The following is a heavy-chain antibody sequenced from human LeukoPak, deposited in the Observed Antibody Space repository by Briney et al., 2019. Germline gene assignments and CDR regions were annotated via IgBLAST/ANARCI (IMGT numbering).Heavy chain of an antibody. V-gene: IGHV1-8*01. CDR1: GYTFTSYD. J-gene: IGHJ6*02. CDR3: ARGRGKRKIFGVVIIRYYYYGMDV. Sequence: GASVKVSCKASGYTFTSYDINWVRQATGQGLEWMGWMNPNSGNTGYAQKFQGRVTMTRNTSISTAYMELSSLRSEDTAVYYCARGRGKRKIFGVVIIRYYYYGMDVWGQGTTVTVSS. CDR2: MNPNSGNT. D-gene: IGHD3-3*01.